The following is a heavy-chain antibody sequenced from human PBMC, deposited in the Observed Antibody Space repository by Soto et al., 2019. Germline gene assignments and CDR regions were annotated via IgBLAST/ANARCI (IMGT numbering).Heavy chain of an antibody. V-gene: IGHV2-26*01. Sequence: QVTLKESGPVLVKATETLTLTCTVSGFSLSNARMGVSWIRQPPGKALEWLAHIFSNDEKSYSTSLKSRLTVSKDTSKSQVVLTMTNMDPVDTATYYCARIIRAYYYDSSGYVDYWGQGTLVTVSS. CDR1: GFSLSNARMG. D-gene: IGHD3-22*01. CDR3: ARIIRAYYYDSSGYVDY. J-gene: IGHJ4*02. CDR2: IFSNDEK.